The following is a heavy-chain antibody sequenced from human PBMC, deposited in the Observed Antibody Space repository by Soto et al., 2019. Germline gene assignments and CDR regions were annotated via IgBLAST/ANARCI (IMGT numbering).Heavy chain of an antibody. Sequence: ASVKVSCKASGGTFSSYAISWVRQAPGQGLEWMGGIIPIFGTANYAQKFQGRVTITADESTSTAYMELSSLRSEDTAVYYCARDGTPDPENRDRDGGMDVWGQGTTVTVSS. V-gene: IGHV1-69*13. CDR2: IIPIFGTA. J-gene: IGHJ6*02. CDR1: GGTFSSYA. D-gene: IGHD1-26*01. CDR3: ARDGTPDPENRDRDGGMDV.